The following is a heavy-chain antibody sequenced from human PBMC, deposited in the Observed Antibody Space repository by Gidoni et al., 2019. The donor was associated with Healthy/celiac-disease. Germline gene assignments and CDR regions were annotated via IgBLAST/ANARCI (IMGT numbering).Heavy chain of an antibody. CDR3: ARSPYGSGFEMETYGMDV. D-gene: IGHD3-10*01. Sequence: EVQLVESGGGLVKPGGSLRLSCAASGFTFSRYSMNWVRQAPGKGLEWVSSMSSSSSYIYYADSVKGRFTISRDNAKNSLYLQMNSLRAEDTAVYYCARSPYGSGFEMETYGMDVWGQGTTVTVAS. CDR1: GFTFSRYS. J-gene: IGHJ6*02. CDR2: MSSSSSYI. V-gene: IGHV3-21*01.